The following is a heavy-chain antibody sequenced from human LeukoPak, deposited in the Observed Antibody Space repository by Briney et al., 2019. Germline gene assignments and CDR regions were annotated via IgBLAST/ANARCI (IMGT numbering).Heavy chain of an antibody. CDR1: GFTFSSYS. CDR2: IRQDGSDK. J-gene: IGHJ3*02. Sequence: GGSLRLSCAASGFTFSSYSMNWVRQAPGKGLEWVANIRQDGSDKYYVDSVKGRFTISRDNAKTSLYLQMNSLRAEDTAVYYCARDGHFNTFHIWGQGTMVTVSS. CDR3: ARDGHFNTFHI. D-gene: IGHD2/OR15-2a*01. V-gene: IGHV3-7*03.